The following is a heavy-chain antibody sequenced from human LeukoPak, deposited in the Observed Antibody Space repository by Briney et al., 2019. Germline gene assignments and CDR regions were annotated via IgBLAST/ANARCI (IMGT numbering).Heavy chain of an antibody. Sequence: ASVKVSCKASGYTFTSHGISWVRQAPGQGLEWMGWISAYNGNTNYAQKLQGRVTMTTDTSTSTAYMELRSLRSDDTAVYYCARDLGIVGATTVTDAEYFDYWGQGTLVTVSS. V-gene: IGHV1-18*01. J-gene: IGHJ4*02. CDR1: GYTFTSHG. CDR2: ISAYNGNT. CDR3: ARDLGIVGATTVTDAEYFDY. D-gene: IGHD1-26*01.